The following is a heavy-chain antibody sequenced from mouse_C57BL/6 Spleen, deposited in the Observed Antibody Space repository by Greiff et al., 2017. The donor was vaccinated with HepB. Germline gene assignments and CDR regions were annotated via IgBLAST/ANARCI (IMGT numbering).Heavy chain of an antibody. CDR1: GYSITSGYY. Sequence: EVKLQESGPSLVKPSQSLSLTCSVTGYSITSGYYWNWIRQFPGNKLEWMGYISYDGSNNYNPSLKNRISITRDTSKNQFFLKLNSVTTEDTATYYCARDYDGYYDYWGQGTTLTVSS. CDR3: ARDYDGYYDY. CDR2: ISYDGSN. D-gene: IGHD2-3*01. V-gene: IGHV3-6*01. J-gene: IGHJ2*01.